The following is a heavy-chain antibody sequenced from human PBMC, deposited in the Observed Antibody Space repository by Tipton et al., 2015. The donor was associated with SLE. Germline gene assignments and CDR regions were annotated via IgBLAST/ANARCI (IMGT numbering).Heavy chain of an antibody. CDR3: ARGHNPSWSND. CDR2: IFASGAT. CDR1: GASVSTGSYS. V-gene: IGHV4-61*02. Sequence: TLSLTCSVSGASVSTGSYSLNWLRQPAGKGLEWIGRIFASGATNNNASLESRVTISIDTSKNQFSLELNAVTAADAAIYYCARGHNPSWSNDWGRGTLVTVSS. J-gene: IGHJ4*02. D-gene: IGHD6-13*01.